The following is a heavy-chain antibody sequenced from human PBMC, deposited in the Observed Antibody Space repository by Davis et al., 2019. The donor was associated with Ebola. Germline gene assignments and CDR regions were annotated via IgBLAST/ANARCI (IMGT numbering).Heavy chain of an antibody. Sequence: ASVKVSCKTSGYTFTNYFLHWVRQAPGQGLEWMGRINPDTGGAYFAQKFQGRVTMTRDTSISTAYMEVTRLRSDDTAVYYCASAGRGYSADWGQGTLVTVSS. CDR3: ASAGRGYSAD. J-gene: IGHJ4*02. CDR1: GYTFTNYF. V-gene: IGHV1-2*06. D-gene: IGHD3-22*01. CDR2: INPDTGGA.